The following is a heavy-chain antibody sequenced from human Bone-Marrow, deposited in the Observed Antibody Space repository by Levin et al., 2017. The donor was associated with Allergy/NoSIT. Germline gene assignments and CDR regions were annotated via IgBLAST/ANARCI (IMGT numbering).Heavy chain of an antibody. CDR2: IYSGGDT. CDR3: ATSPTAGY. Sequence: GGSLRLSCAASGFTVRNNYMSWVRQAPGKGLEGVSIIYSGGDTYYTDSVKGRFTISRDSSKNTLYLQMNSLRADDTAVYYCATSPTAGYWGQGTLVTVSS. J-gene: IGHJ4*02. V-gene: IGHV3-53*01. CDR1: GFTVRNNY.